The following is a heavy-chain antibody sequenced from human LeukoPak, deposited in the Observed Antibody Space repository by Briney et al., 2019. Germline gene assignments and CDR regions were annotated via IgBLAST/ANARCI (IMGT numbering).Heavy chain of an antibody. D-gene: IGHD5-12*01. CDR1: GFTLSGYS. Sequence: GGSLRLSCTASGFTLSGYSMHWVRQAPGKGLEWVSYISSTGSTIYYADSVKGQFTISRDNAMNSLYLQMNSLRAEDTAVYYCTRSRATYAFDLWGQGTVVTVSS. V-gene: IGHV3-48*01. CDR2: ISSTGSTI. J-gene: IGHJ3*01. CDR3: TRSRATYAFDL.